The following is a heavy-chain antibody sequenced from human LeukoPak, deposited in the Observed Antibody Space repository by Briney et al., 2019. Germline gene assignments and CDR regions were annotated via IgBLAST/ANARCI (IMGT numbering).Heavy chain of an antibody. CDR1: GGSISSGDYY. D-gene: IGHD3-16*01. CDR3: ARVITSADAFDI. Sequence: SQTLSLTCTVSGGSISSGDYYWSWLRQPPGKGLEWIGYIYYSGSTYHNPSLKSRVTISVDTSKNQFSLKLSSVTAADTAVYYCARVITSADAFDIWGQGTMVTVSS. V-gene: IGHV4-30-4*01. J-gene: IGHJ3*02. CDR2: IYYSGST.